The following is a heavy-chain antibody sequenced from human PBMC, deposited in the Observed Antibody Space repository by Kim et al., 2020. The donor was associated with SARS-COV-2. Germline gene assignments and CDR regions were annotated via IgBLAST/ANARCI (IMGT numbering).Heavy chain of an antibody. D-gene: IGHD6-19*01. V-gene: IGHV4-39*01. Sequence: SETLSLTCTVSGGSISSSSYYWGWIRQPPGKGLEWIGSIYYSGSTYYNPSLKSRVTISVDTSKNQFSLKLSSVTAADTAVYYCAGSGWYSGMDVWGQGTTVTVSS. J-gene: IGHJ6*02. CDR1: GGSISSSSYY. CDR2: IYYSGST. CDR3: AGSGWYSGMDV.